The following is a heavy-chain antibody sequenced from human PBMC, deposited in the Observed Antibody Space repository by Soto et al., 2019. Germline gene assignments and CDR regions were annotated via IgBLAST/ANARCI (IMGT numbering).Heavy chain of an antibody. D-gene: IGHD1-1*01. J-gene: IGHJ5*02. CDR1: GFKFSTYA. CDR2: ITDSGDTT. CDR3: AKDLTTTPTGWVDP. Sequence: EVQLLESGGGLVQPGGSLRLSCTASGFKFSTYAMSWVRQAPGKGLEWVSTITDSGDTTYYADSVRGRFTISRDNSKNTLSLQMTSLRADDTAVYYCAKDLTTTPTGWVDPWGQGTLGTVSS. V-gene: IGHV3-23*01.